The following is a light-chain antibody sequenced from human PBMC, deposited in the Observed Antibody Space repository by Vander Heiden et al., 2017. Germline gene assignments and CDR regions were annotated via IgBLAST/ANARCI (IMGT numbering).Light chain of an antibody. Sequence: EIVLTQSPATLSWSPGERAILSCSASQSVSSYLAWYQQKPRHAPSLLIYDTSNRATGIPARFSGSGSGTDITLTISSLEPEDFAEYCCQQRKTFGRGTKVEIK. V-gene: IGKV3-11*01. CDR1: QSVSSY. CDR2: DTS. J-gene: IGKJ4*01. CDR3: QQRKT.